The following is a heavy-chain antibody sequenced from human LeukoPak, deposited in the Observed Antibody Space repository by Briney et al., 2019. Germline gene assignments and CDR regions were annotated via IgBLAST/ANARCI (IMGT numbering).Heavy chain of an antibody. Sequence: ASGKVSCKVSGHTLTELSMHWVRQAPGKGLEWMGGFDPEDGETIYAQKFQSRVTMTEDTSTDTAYMELSSLRSEDTAVYYCATVSYEDDYGDYVFQHWVQGTLVTVSS. D-gene: IGHD4-17*01. CDR3: ATVSYEDDYGDYVFQH. J-gene: IGHJ1*01. CDR2: FDPEDGET. V-gene: IGHV1-24*01. CDR1: GHTLTELS.